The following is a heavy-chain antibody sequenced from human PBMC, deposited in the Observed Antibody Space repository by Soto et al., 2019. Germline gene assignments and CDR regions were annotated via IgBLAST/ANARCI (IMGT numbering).Heavy chain of an antibody. V-gene: IGHV3-23*01. Sequence: GGSLRLSCAASGFICSSYDMSWVRQAPGKGLEWVSTILVDGRTFYVDSVKGRFTISRDSSQNTVYLQMNSLTAGDTALYYCAKATATGGGAFDICGQGTMVTVPS. CDR2: ILVDGRT. CDR3: AKATATGGGAFDI. J-gene: IGHJ3*02. D-gene: IGHD2-8*02. CDR1: GFICSSYD.